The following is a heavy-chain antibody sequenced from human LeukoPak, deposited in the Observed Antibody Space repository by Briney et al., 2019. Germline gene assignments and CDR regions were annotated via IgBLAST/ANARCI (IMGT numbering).Heavy chain of an antibody. CDR1: GFTFSSYA. CDR2: ISDSGGST. V-gene: IGHV3-23*01. CDR3: AKDSFAALSFFDY. J-gene: IGHJ4*02. Sequence: GGSLRLSCAASGFTFSSYAMSWVRQAPGKGLEWVSGISDSGGSTFYADSVKGRFTINRDNSRNTLYLQMNSLRAEDTAEYYCAKDSFAALSFFDYWGQGTLVTVSS. D-gene: IGHD1-26*01.